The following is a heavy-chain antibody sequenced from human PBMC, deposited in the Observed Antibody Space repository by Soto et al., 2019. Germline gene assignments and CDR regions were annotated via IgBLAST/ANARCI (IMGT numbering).Heavy chain of an antibody. D-gene: IGHD6-13*01. CDR2: ISSSSSYI. CDR3: ARGVRGWQQLVLWFDP. V-gene: IGHV3-21*01. Sequence: EVQLVESGGGLVKPGGSLRLSCAASGFTFSSYSMNWVRQAPGKGLEWVSSISSSSSYIYYADSVKGRFTISRDNAKNSLYLQMNSLRAEDTAVYYCARGVRGWQQLVLWFDPWGQGTLVTVSS. CDR1: GFTFSSYS. J-gene: IGHJ5*02.